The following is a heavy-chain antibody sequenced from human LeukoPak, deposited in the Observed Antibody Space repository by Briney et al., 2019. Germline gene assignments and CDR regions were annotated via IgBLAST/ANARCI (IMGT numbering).Heavy chain of an antibody. D-gene: IGHD6-19*01. CDR1: GFTFSSYE. CDR3: ARESIAVAGAPFDY. J-gene: IGHJ4*02. Sequence: GGSLRLSCAASGFTFSSYEMNWVRQAPGEGLEWVSYISSGSTIYDADSVKGRFTISRDNAKNSLYLQMNSLGAEDTAVYYCARESIAVAGAPFDYWGQGTLVTVSS. V-gene: IGHV3-48*03. CDR2: ISSGSTI.